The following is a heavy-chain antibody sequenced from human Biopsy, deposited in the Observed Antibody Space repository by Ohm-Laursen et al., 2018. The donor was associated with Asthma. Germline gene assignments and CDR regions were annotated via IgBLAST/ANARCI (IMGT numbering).Heavy chain of an antibody. D-gene: IGHD3-9*01. J-gene: IGHJ3*01. V-gene: IGHV1-3*01. CDR3: ARTYYDFLTGQVNDAFAL. Sequence: ASVKVSCKASGYTFIHFAIHWVRQAPGQRLEWMGWINAGDGNTKYSQKFQGRVTITRGTSASTAYMDLRSLRSEGTAMYYCARTYYDFLTGQVNDAFALWGQGTMVTVSS. CDR1: GYTFIHFA. CDR2: INAGDGNT.